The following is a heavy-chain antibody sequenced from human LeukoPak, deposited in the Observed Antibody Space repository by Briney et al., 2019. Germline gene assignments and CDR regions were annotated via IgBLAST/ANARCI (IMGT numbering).Heavy chain of an antibody. Sequence: GASVKVSCKASGGTFSSYAISWVRQAPGQGLEWMGGIIPIFGTANCAQKFQGRVTITTDESTSTAYMELSSLRSEDTAVYYCARADNWNSNWFDPWGQGTLVTVSS. CDR2: IIPIFGTA. J-gene: IGHJ5*02. V-gene: IGHV1-69*05. D-gene: IGHD1-7*01. CDR1: GGTFSSYA. CDR3: ARADNWNSNWFDP.